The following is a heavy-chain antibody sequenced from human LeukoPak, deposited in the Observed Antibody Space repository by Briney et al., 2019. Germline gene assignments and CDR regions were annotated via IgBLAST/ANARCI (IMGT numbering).Heavy chain of an antibody. Sequence: PGGSLRLSCAASGFAFSSYAMNWVRQAPGKGLEWVSTISSNGGSTNYANSVKGRFTISRDNSKNTLYLQMGSLRTEDMAVYYCARVSSGWYGYWGQGTLVTVSS. V-gene: IGHV3-64*01. J-gene: IGHJ1*01. CDR2: ISSNGGST. D-gene: IGHD6-19*01. CDR1: GFAFSSYA. CDR3: ARVSSGWYGY.